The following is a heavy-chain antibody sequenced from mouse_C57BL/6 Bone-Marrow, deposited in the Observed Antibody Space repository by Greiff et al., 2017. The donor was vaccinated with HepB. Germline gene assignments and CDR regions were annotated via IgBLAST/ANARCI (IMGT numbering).Heavy chain of an antibody. CDR3: ARSLYYGNYEFAY. Sequence: VKLQESDAELVKPGASVKISCKVSGYTFTDHTIHWMKQRPEQGLEWIGYIYPRDGSTKYNEKFKGKATLTADKSSSTAYMQLNSLTSEDSAVYFCARSLYYGNYEFAYWGQGTLVTVSA. CDR1: GYTFTDHT. J-gene: IGHJ3*01. D-gene: IGHD2-1*01. V-gene: IGHV1-78*01. CDR2: IYPRDGST.